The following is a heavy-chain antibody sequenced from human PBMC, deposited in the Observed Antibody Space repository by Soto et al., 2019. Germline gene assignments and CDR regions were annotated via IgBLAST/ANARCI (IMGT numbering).Heavy chain of an antibody. CDR3: ARDLAPLSATRNYYYGMDV. CDR2: IIPIFGTA. Sequence: GASVKVSCKASGGTFSSYAISWVRRAPGQGLEWMGGIIPIFGTANYAQKFQGRVTITADESTSTAYMELSSLRSEDTAVYYCARDLAPLSATRNYYYGMDVWGQGTTVTVSS. V-gene: IGHV1-69*13. D-gene: IGHD5-12*01. CDR1: GGTFSSYA. J-gene: IGHJ6*02.